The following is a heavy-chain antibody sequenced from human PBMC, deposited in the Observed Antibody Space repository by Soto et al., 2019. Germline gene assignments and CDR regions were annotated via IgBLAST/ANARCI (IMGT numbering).Heavy chain of an antibody. V-gene: IGHV4-34*01. J-gene: IGHJ4*02. CDR3: AREDYYDSSGYYSDLFDY. D-gene: IGHD3-22*01. CDR1: GGSFSGYY. CDR2: INHSGST. Sequence: TLSLTCAVYGGSFSGYYWSWIRQPPGKGLEWIGEINHSGSTNYNPSLKSRVTISVDTSKNQFSLKLSSVTAADTAVYYCAREDYYDSSGYYSDLFDYWGQGTLVTVSS.